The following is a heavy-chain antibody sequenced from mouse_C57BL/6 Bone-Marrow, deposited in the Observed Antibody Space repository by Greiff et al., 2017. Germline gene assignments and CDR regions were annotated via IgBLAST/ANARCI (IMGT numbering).Heavy chain of an antibody. J-gene: IGHJ2*01. CDR2: IHPNSGST. D-gene: IGHD4-1*01. Sequence: QVQLQQPGAELVKPGASVKLSCKASGYTFTSYWMHWVKQRPGQGLEWIGMIHPNSGSTNYNEKFKSKATLTVDKSSSTAYMQLSSLTSEDSAVYYCARRLGSYYFDYWGQGTTLTGSS. CDR1: GYTFTSYW. V-gene: IGHV1-64*01. CDR3: ARRLGSYYFDY.